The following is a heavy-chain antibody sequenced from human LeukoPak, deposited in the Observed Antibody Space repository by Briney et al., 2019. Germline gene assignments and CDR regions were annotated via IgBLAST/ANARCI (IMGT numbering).Heavy chain of an antibody. CDR1: GITFSSYS. J-gene: IGHJ6*03. CDR2: ISSSSSYI. V-gene: IGHV3-21*01. CDR3: AKDGGNYYDSDGSYLMRSYMGV. Sequence: GGSLRLSCAASGITFSSYSMNWVRQAPGKGLEWVSSISSSSSYIYYADSVKGRFTISRDNSKNTLYLQMNSLRVEDTAVYYCAKDGGNYYDSDGSYLMRSYMGVWGKGTTVTVSS. D-gene: IGHD3-22*01.